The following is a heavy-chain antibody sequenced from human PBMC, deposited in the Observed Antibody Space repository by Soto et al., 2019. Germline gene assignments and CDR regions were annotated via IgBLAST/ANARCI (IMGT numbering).Heavy chain of an antibody. Sequence: PSETLSLTCTVSGGSISSSSYYWGWILQPPGKGLEWIGSIYYSGSTYYNPSLKSRVTISVDTSKNQFSLKLSSVTAADTAVYYCARLTRITIFGVVIDDHFDYWGQGTLVTVSS. D-gene: IGHD3-3*01. CDR2: IYYSGST. CDR3: ARLTRITIFGVVIDDHFDY. CDR1: GGSISSSSYY. J-gene: IGHJ4*02. V-gene: IGHV4-39*01.